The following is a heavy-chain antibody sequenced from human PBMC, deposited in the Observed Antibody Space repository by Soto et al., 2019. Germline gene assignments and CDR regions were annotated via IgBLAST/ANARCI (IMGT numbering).Heavy chain of an antibody. V-gene: IGHV4-4*02. J-gene: IGHJ4*02. Sequence: QVHLQESGPQLVKPSETLSLTCAVSGDSLSTRNWWTWVRQSPGKGLEWIGQVYHVGTTSYNPALKTRVIISVDRSKNQFSLKLTSMSAADTAVYFCARASYGLGFFDYWGQGSLVAVSS. CDR2: VYHVGTT. CDR3: ARASYGLGFFDY. D-gene: IGHD3-16*01. CDR1: GDSLSTRNW.